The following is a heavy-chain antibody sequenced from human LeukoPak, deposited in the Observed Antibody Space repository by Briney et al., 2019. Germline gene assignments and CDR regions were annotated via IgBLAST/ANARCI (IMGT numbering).Heavy chain of an antibody. V-gene: IGHV3-23*01. CDR1: GLSLGIYA. Sequence: GGSLSLFCAPSGLSLGIYAMTWGRHPPGEGLECLSTDSGRGGNTYYRDSVKGRFTISRDNSKNTLFLQMSRLRAQDTALYYCTKGGVVSAFGYWGQGVLVTVSS. J-gene: IGHJ4*02. CDR3: TKGGVVSAFGY. CDR2: DSGRGGNT. D-gene: IGHD3-22*01.